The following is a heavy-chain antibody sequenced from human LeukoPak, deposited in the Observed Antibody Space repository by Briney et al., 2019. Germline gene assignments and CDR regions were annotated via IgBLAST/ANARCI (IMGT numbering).Heavy chain of an antibody. D-gene: IGHD6-13*01. J-gene: IGHJ4*02. Sequence: SETLSLTCTVSGGSISSYYWSWIQQPPGKGLEWIGYIYYSGSTNYNPSLKSRVTISVDTSKNQFSLKLSSVTAADTAVYYCAREYSSSWDYWGQGTLVTVSS. V-gene: IGHV4-59*01. CDR2: IYYSGST. CDR3: AREYSSSWDY. CDR1: GGSISSYY.